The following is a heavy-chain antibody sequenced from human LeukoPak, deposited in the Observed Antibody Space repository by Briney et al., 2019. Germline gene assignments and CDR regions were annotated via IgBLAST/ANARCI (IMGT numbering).Heavy chain of an antibody. D-gene: IGHD6-19*01. CDR3: ARPLLYTSGWHSYDY. Sequence: GESLKISFKGSGYSFNSYWIGWVRQMPGKGLEWMGIIYPGDSDTRYSPSFQGQVTISADKSISTAYLQWSSLKASDTAMYYCARPLLYTSGWHSYDYWGQGTLVTVSS. CDR1: GYSFNSYW. CDR2: IYPGDSDT. V-gene: IGHV5-51*01. J-gene: IGHJ4*02.